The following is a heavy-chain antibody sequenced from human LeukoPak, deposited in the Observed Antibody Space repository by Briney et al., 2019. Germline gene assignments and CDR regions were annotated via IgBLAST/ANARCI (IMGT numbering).Heavy chain of an antibody. J-gene: IGHJ4*02. V-gene: IGHV4-31*03. D-gene: IGHD6-13*01. CDR3: ASGIAAGNDY. CDR2: IYYSGST. Sequence: PSETLSLTCTVSVGSISSGGYYWSWIRQHPGKGLEWIGYIYYSGSTYYNPSLKSRVTISVDTSKIQFSLKLSSVTAADTAVYYCASGIAAGNDYWGQGTLVTVSS. CDR1: VGSISSGGYY.